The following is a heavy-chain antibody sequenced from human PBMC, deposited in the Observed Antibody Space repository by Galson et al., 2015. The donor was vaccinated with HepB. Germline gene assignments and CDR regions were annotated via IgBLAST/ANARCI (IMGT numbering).Heavy chain of an antibody. Sequence: SLRLSCAASGFTFSSYWMSWVRQAPGKGLEWVANIKQDGSEKYNVDSVKGRLTISRDNSKNTLYLQMNSLRAEDTAVYYCAKDEESSGWYLAKGMDYWGQGTLVTVSS. J-gene: IGHJ4*02. V-gene: IGHV3-7*05. D-gene: IGHD6-19*01. CDR3: AKDEESSGWYLAKGMDY. CDR2: IKQDGSEK. CDR1: GFTFSSYW.